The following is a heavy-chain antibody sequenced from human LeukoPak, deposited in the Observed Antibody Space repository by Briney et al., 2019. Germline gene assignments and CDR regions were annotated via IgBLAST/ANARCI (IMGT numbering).Heavy chain of an antibody. Sequence: SVKVSCKASGGTFSSYAISWVRQAPGQGLEWMGRIIPIFGTANYAQKFQGRVTITADKSTSTAYKELSSLRSEDTAVYYCARDLSQMTTVTTPLGYWGQGTLVTVSS. J-gene: IGHJ4*02. D-gene: IGHD4-17*01. V-gene: IGHV1-69*06. CDR2: IIPIFGTA. CDR3: ARDLSQMTTVTTPLGY. CDR1: GGTFSSYA.